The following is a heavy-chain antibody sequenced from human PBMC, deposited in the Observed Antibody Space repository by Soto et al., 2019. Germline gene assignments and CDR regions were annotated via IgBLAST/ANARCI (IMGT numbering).Heavy chain of an antibody. J-gene: IGHJ4*02. CDR1: VFTFSSYW. CDR2: IKQDGSEK. CDR3: ARDAVAATPLIDY. Sequence: PGGSLRLSCAASVFTFSSYWMSWVRQAPGKGLEWVANIKQDGSEKYYVDSVKGRFTISRDNAKNSLYLQMNSLRAEDTAVYYCARDAVAATPLIDYWGQGTLVTVSS. D-gene: IGHD2-15*01. V-gene: IGHV3-7*01.